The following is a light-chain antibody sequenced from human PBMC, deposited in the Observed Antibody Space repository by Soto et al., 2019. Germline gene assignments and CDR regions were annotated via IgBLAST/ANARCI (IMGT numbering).Light chain of an antibody. CDR1: QSVSSSY. V-gene: IGKV3-20*01. Sequence: EIGMTQSPGTLSLSPGERGTLSVMASQSVSSSYLAWYQQKPGQAPRLLIYGASSRATGIPDRFSGSGSGTDFTLTISRLEPEDFAVYYCQQYGSSGTFGQGTKVDIK. J-gene: IGKJ1*01. CDR2: GAS. CDR3: QQYGSSGT.